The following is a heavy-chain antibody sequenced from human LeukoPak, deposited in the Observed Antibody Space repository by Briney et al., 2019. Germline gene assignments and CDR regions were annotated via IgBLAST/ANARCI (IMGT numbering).Heavy chain of an antibody. D-gene: IGHD6-25*01. CDR2: INLNAVTT. V-gene: IGHV1-46*01. CDR1: GYTFTNYY. Sequence: ASVKVSCKASGYTFTNYYIHWMRQAPGQGLEWVGIINLNAVTTRYAQKFQGRITVTRDTSTSTVYMELSSLRSEDTALYFCAREGAAEAKNFDYWGQGTLVIVSS. J-gene: IGHJ4*02. CDR3: AREGAAEAKNFDY.